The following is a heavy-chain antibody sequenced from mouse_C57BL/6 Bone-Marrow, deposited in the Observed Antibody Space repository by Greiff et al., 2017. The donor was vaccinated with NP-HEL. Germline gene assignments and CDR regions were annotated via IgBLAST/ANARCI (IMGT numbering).Heavy chain of an antibody. V-gene: IGHV5-6*01. Sequence: EVQGVESGGDLVKPGGSLKLSCAASGFTFSSYGMSWVRQTPDKRLEWVATISSGGSYTYYPDSVTGRFTISRDNAKNTLYLQMSSLKSEDTAMYYCARRRTLYGMDYWGQGTSVTVSS. CDR3: ARRRTLYGMDY. CDR1: GFTFSSYG. J-gene: IGHJ4*01. CDR2: ISSGGSYT.